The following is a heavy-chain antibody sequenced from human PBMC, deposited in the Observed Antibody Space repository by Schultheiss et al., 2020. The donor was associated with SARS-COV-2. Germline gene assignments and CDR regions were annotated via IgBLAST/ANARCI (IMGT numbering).Heavy chain of an antibody. V-gene: IGHV3-23*01. CDR3: ARDSGTGAAPGENHFDY. CDR2: ISGSGGST. D-gene: IGHD3-16*01. Sequence: GESLKISCAASGFTFSSYAMSWVRQAPGKGLEWVSAISGSGGSTYYADSVKGRFTISRDNSKNTLYLQMNSLRVEDTAVYYCARDSGTGAAPGENHFDYWGQGTLVTVSS. J-gene: IGHJ4*02. CDR1: GFTFSSYA.